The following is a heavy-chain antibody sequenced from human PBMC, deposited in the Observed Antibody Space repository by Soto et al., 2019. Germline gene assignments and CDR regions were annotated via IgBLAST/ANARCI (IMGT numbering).Heavy chain of an antibody. CDR1: GFTFSSYG. J-gene: IGHJ4*02. CDR2: ISYDGSNK. Sequence: QVQLVESGGGVVQPGRSLRLSCAASGFTFSSYGMHWVRQAPGKGLEWVAVISYDGSNKYYADSVKGRFTISRDNSKNTLYLQMNSLRAEDTAVYYCAKEQGVGAWYWGQGTLVTVSS. V-gene: IGHV3-30*18. CDR3: AKEQGVGAWY. D-gene: IGHD1-26*01.